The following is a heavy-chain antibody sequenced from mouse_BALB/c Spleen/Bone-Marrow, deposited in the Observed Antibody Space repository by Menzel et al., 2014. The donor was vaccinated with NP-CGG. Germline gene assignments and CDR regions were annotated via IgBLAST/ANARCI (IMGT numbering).Heavy chain of an antibody. CDR1: GYSFTGYT. J-gene: IGHJ2*01. CDR3: TRREGGPFDY. CDR2: INPYNGGT. Sequence: EVQVVESGPELVKPGASMKISCKASGYSFTGYTMNWVKQSHGKNLEWIGLINPYNGGTTYSQKFKGKATLTVDKSSSPAYMELLSLTAEDSAFYFCTRREGGPFDYWGQGTTLTVSS. V-gene: IGHV1-18*01.